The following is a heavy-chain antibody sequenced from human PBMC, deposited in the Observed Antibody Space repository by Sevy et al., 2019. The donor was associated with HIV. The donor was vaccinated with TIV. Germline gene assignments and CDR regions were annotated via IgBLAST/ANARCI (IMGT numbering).Heavy chain of an antibody. CDR2: INPNSGGT. CDR1: GYTFTAYY. CDR3: ARAYYYDSSAYYFDH. D-gene: IGHD3-22*01. J-gene: IGHJ4*02. Sequence: ASVKVSCKASGYTFTAYYVHWVRQAPGQGLEWMGRINPNSGGTNYAQKFQGRVTMTRDTSISTAYMELSGLRYDDTAVDHCARAYYYDSSAYYFDHWGQGTLVTVSS. V-gene: IGHV1-2*06.